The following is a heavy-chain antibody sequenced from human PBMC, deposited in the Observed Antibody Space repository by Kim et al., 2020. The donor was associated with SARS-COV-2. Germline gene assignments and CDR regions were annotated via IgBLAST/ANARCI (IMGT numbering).Heavy chain of an antibody. Sequence: GGSLRLSCAASGFTFSSYTINWVRQAPGKGLEWVSSISSGTTYIYYADSVKGRFTISRDNAKNSLYLQMNSLRAEDTAVYYCARGDCSGTSCYTYYYYGMDVWGQGTTVTVTS. CDR1: GFTFSSYT. V-gene: IGHV3-21*01. CDR3: ARGDCSGTSCYTYYYYGMDV. J-gene: IGHJ6*02. D-gene: IGHD2-2*02. CDR2: ISSGTTYI.